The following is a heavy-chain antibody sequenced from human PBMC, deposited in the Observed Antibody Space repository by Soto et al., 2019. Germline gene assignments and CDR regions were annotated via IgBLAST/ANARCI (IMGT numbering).Heavy chain of an antibody. V-gene: IGHV4-34*01. Sequence: SETLSLTCAVYGGSFSGYYWSWIRQPPGKGLEWIGEINHSGSTNYNPSLKSRVTISVDTSKNQFSLKLSSVTAADTAVYYCAAFIGRFYRGASYFDFWGKGTL. J-gene: IGHJ4*02. CDR3: AAFIGRFYRGASYFDF. CDR1: GGSFSGYY. D-gene: IGHD1-26*01. CDR2: INHSGST.